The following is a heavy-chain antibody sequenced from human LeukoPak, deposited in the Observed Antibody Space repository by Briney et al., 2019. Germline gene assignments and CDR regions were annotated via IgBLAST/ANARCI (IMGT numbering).Heavy chain of an antibody. D-gene: IGHD2-21*02. J-gene: IGHJ4*02. Sequence: PGGSLRLSCAASGFTFSSYSMNWVRQAPGKGLEWVSSISSSSSYIYYADSVKGRFTISRDNAKNSLYLQMHSLRAEDTAVYYCAILNDCVYDYWGQGTLVTVSS. V-gene: IGHV3-21*01. CDR2: ISSSSSYI. CDR3: AILNDCVYDY. CDR1: GFTFSSYS.